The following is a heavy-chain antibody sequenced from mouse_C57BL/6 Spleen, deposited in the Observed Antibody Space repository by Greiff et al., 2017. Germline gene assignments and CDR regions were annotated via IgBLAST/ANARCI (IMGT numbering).Heavy chain of an antibody. D-gene: IGHD1-1*01. Sequence: VQLQQSGPELVKPGDSVKISCKASGYSFTGYFMNWVMQSHGKSLEWIGRINPYNGDTFYNQKFKGKATLTVDKSSSTAHMELRSLTSEDSAVYYCARSRRYYGSSYDFDYWGQGTTLTVSS. J-gene: IGHJ2*01. CDR1: GYSFTGYF. CDR3: ARSRRYYGSSYDFDY. CDR2: INPYNGDT. V-gene: IGHV1-20*01.